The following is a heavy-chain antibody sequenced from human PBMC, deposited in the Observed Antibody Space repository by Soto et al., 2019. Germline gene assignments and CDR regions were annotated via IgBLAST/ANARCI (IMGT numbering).Heavy chain of an antibody. D-gene: IGHD3-3*01. Sequence: GASVKVSCKASGYTFTSYGISWVRQAPGQGLEWMGWISAYNGNTNYAQKLQGRVTMTTDTSTSTAYMELRSLRSDDTAVYYCARAYYDFWSGYLDAFDIWGQGKMVPVSS. J-gene: IGHJ3*02. V-gene: IGHV1-18*01. CDR2: ISAYNGNT. CDR1: GYTFTSYG. CDR3: ARAYYDFWSGYLDAFDI.